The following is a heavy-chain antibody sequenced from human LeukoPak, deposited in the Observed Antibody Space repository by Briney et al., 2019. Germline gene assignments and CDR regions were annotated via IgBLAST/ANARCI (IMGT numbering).Heavy chain of an antibody. CDR1: GYTLTELS. J-gene: IGHJ5*02. CDR2: ISAYNGNT. D-gene: IGHD3-22*01. Sequence: ASVKVSCKVSGYTLTELSMHWVRQAPGKGLEWMGWISAYNGNTNYAQKLQGRVTMTTDTSTSTAYMELRSLRSDDTAVYYCARGGITMIPAWFDPWGQGTLVTVSS. V-gene: IGHV1-18*01. CDR3: ARGGITMIPAWFDP.